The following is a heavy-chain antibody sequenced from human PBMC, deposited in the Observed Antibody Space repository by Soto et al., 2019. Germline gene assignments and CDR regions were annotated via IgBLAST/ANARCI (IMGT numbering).Heavy chain of an antibody. CDR1: GGTFDNYG. V-gene: IGHV3-23*01. Sequence: GGSMRLSCAASGGTFDNYGGNWVRQDPGKGLEWVATISATGGSTYYADSVKGRFTISRDNSKNTLYLQMNSLRAEDTAVYYVWGSYPRYYYYMDVWGKGTTVTVSS. CDR3: WGSYPRYYYYMDV. D-gene: IGHD3-16*02. J-gene: IGHJ6*03. CDR2: ISATGGST.